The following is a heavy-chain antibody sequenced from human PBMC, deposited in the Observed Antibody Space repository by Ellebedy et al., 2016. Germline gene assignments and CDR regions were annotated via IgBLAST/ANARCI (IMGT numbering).Heavy chain of an antibody. D-gene: IGHD3-10*01. V-gene: IGHV4-59*01. CDR2: IYYTGTT. J-gene: IGHJ4*02. Sequence: GSLRLSCIVSGGSISRYYWSWIRQPPGRGLEWIGNIYYTGTTNYNPSLQSRVTISLDTSKNQSSLRLTSVTAADTAVYYCARIGGGSFGERPTAYWGKGTLVTVSP. CDR3: ARIGGGSFGERPTAY. CDR1: GGSISRYY.